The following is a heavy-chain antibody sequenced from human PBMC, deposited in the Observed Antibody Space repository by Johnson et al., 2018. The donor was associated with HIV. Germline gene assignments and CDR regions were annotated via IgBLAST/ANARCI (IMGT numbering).Heavy chain of an antibody. CDR1: GFTVSTNY. Sequence: VQLVESGGGLVQPGGSLRLSCASGFTVSTNYMSWVRQAPGKGLEWVSVIYSGDTTYYADSVKGRFTISRDNSKNTLYLQMNSLRAEDTAIYYCAKDEEGDYGDLGAFDIWGQGTMVTVSS. D-gene: IGHD4-17*01. CDR2: IYSGDTT. V-gene: IGHV3-66*01. CDR3: AKDEEGDYGDLGAFDI. J-gene: IGHJ3*02.